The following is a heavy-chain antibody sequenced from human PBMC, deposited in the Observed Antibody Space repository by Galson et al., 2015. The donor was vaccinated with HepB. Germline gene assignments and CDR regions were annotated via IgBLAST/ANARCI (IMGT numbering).Heavy chain of an antibody. V-gene: IGHV1-69*13. D-gene: IGHD2-2*01. Sequence: SVKVSCKASGGTFNRYAISWVRQAPGQGLEWVGGIIPMFGPANYAQKFRGRVTITADESTSTAYLELSSLRSEDTAVYYCAGGLVVVSVANPYYYHYYMDVWGKGTTVTVSS. J-gene: IGHJ6*03. CDR3: AGGLVVVSVANPYYYHYYMDV. CDR1: GGTFNRYA. CDR2: IIPMFGPA.